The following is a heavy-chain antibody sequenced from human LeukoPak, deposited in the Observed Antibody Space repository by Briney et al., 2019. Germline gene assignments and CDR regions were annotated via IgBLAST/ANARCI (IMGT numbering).Heavy chain of an antibody. J-gene: IGHJ5*02. CDR3: ASGYYDINYKWSDARFDP. CDR2: INSDGSST. Sequence: GGSLRLSCAASGFTFSSYWIHWVRQAPGKGLMWVSHINSDGSSTTYADSVKGRFTISRDNAKNTLYLQMNSLRAEDTAVYYCASGYYDINYKWSDARFDPWGQGTLVTVSS. D-gene: IGHD3-9*01. CDR1: GFTFSSYW. V-gene: IGHV3-74*01.